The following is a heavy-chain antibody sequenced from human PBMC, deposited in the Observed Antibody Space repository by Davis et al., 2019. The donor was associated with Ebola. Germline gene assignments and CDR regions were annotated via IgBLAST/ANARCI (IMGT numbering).Heavy chain of an antibody. CDR2: IYHSGST. D-gene: IGHD3-3*01. V-gene: IGHV4-38-2*02. Sequence: PSETLSLTCTVSGYSISSGYYWGWIRQPPGKGLEWIGSIYHSGSTYYNPSLKSRVTISVDTSKNQFSLKLSSVTAADTAVYYCASGGLYDFWSGYYTEGFDYWGQGTLVTVSS. CDR1: GYSISSGYY. CDR3: ASGGLYDFWSGYYTEGFDY. J-gene: IGHJ4*02.